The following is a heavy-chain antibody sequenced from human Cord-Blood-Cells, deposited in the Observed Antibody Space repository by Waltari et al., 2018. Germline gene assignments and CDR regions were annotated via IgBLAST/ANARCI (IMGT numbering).Heavy chain of an antibody. CDR3: ARGAIAARLDAFDI. V-gene: IGHV4-34*01. D-gene: IGHD6-6*01. J-gene: IGHJ3*02. CDR1: GGSFSGYY. CDR2: INHSGST. Sequence: QVQLQQWGAGLLKPSETLSLTCAVYGGSFSGYYWSWIRQPPGKGLGWIGEINHSGSTNYNPSLKSRVTISVDTSKNQFSRKLRSVTAADTAVYYCARGAIAARLDAFDIWGQGTMVTVSS.